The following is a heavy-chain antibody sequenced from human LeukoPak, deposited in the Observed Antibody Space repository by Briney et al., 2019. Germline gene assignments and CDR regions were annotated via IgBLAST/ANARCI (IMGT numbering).Heavy chain of an antibody. J-gene: IGHJ6*02. V-gene: IGHV1-69*04. CDR2: IIPILGIA. CDR1: GGTFSSYA. D-gene: IGHD2/OR15-2a*01. Sequence: ASVKVSCKASGGTFSSYAISWVRQAPGQGLEWMGRIIPILGIANYAQKFQGRVTITADKSTSTAYMELSSLRSEDTAVYYCARIEGDFGPQVINYYYGMDVWGQGTTVTVSS. CDR3: ARIEGDFGPQVINYYYGMDV.